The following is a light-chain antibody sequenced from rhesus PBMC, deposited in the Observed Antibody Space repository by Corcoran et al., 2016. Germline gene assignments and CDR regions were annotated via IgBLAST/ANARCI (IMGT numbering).Light chain of an antibody. CDR3: QPGYGTPLT. CDR2: KAS. CDR1: ENVNNY. V-gene: IGKV1-74*01. Sequence: DIQMTQSPSSLSASVGDRVTITCRASENVNNYLNWYQQKPGKAPKLLIYKASTLQSGVPSRFSGSGSGTDYTFTISSLQPEDVATYYCQPGYGTPLTFGGGTKVELK. J-gene: IGKJ4*01.